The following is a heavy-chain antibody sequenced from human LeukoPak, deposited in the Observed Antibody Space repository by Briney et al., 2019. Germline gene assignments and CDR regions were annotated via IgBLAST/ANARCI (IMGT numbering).Heavy chain of an antibody. CDR1: GASFSGFY. J-gene: IGHJ3*02. D-gene: IGHD4-17*01. Sequence: PSETLSLTCAVYGASFSGFYWSWIRQPPGKGLEWIGEINHSGSTEYNPSLKSRVTISVDTSKNQVSLKLSSVTAADTAVHYCAIHYGGAFDIWGPGTVVTVSS. CDR3: AIHYGGAFDI. CDR2: INHSGST. V-gene: IGHV4-34*01.